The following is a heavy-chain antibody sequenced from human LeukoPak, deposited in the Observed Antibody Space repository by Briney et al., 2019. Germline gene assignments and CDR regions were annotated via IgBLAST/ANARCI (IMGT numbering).Heavy chain of an antibody. CDR2: IYYSGGT. J-gene: IGHJ6*03. CDR3: ARGGITMVRGVIYLPYYYYYMDV. D-gene: IGHD3-10*01. V-gene: IGHV4-39*07. CDR1: GGSISSSSHS. Sequence: PSETLSLTCTVSGGSISSSSHSWGWIRQSPGKGPEWIGSIYYSGGTYYNPSLKSRVTISVDTSKNQFSLKLSSVTAADTAVYYGARGGITMVRGVIYLPYYYYYMDVWGKGTTVTVSS.